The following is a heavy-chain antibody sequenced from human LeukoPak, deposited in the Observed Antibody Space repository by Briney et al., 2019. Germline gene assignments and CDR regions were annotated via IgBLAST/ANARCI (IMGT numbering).Heavy chain of an antibody. CDR2: IYYSGST. D-gene: IGHD6-19*01. Sequence: SETLSLTCTVSGGSISSSSYYWGWIRQPPGKGLEWIGSIYYSGSTYYNPSLKSRVTISVDTSKNQFSLKLSSVTAADTAVYYCARTEEGVAGTAYYYYYYYMDVWGKGTTVTVSS. J-gene: IGHJ6*03. V-gene: IGHV4-39*07. CDR3: ARTEEGVAGTAYYYYYYYMDV. CDR1: GGSISSSSYY.